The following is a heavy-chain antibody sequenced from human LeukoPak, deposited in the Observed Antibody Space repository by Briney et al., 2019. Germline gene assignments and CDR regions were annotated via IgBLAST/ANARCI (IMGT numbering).Heavy chain of an antibody. Sequence: ASVKVSCKASRYTFTTYDINWVRQAAGQGLEWMGWMNPNSGNTGYAQKFQGRVTMTRNTSISTAYMELGSLRSEDTAVYYCARVWCSSTNCLNGWFDPWGQGTLVTVSS. V-gene: IGHV1-8*02. CDR2: MNPNSGNT. D-gene: IGHD2-2*01. J-gene: IGHJ5*02. CDR1: RYTFTTYD. CDR3: ARVWCSSTNCLNGWFDP.